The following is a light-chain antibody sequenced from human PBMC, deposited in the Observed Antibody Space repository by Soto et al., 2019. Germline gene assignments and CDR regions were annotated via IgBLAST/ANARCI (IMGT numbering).Light chain of an antibody. J-gene: IGLJ1*01. CDR2: EDT. CDR1: SGDVGSYNL. CDR3: CSYAGSYTRV. Sequence: QSALTQPASVSGSPGQSIAISCTGTSGDVGSYNLVSWYQQYPGKAPKLMIYEDTKRPSGVSNRFSGSKSGNTASLTISGLQADDEADYYCCSYAGSYTRVFGTGTKVTVL. V-gene: IGLV2-23*01.